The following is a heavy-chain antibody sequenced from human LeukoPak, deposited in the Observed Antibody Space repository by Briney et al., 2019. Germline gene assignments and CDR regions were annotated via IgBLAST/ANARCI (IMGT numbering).Heavy chain of an antibody. V-gene: IGHV1-18*01. CDR2: ISAYNGNT. Sequence: ASVKVSCKASGYTFTSYGISWVRQAPGQGLEWMGWISAYNGNTNYEQKLQGRVTMTTDTSTSTAYMELRSLRSDDTAVYYCARVEITFGGVIVRRFDPWGQGTLVTVSS. CDR3: ARVEITFGGVIVRRFDP. J-gene: IGHJ5*02. D-gene: IGHD3-16*02. CDR1: GYTFTSYG.